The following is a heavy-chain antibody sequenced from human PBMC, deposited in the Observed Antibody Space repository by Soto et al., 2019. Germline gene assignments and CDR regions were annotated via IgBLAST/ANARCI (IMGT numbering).Heavy chain of an antibody. D-gene: IGHD3-3*01. J-gene: IGHJ5*02. CDR1: GGSFSGYY. V-gene: IGHV4-34*01. CDR3: ATTYYDFWSGYYGNWFDP. Sequence: AESLSLTCAVYGGSFSGYYWSWIRQPPGKGLEWIGEINHSGSTNYNPSLKSRVTISVDTSKNQFSLKLSSVTAADTAVYYCATTYYDFWSGYYGNWFDPWGQGTLDTVSS. CDR2: INHSGST.